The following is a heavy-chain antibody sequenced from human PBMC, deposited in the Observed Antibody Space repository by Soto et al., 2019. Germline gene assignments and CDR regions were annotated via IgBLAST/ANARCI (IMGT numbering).Heavy chain of an antibody. J-gene: IGHJ4*02. CDR3: GTWRGSSWFDY. CDR1: GFTFSSYS. CDR2: IFPSDSSA. D-gene: IGHD2-2*01. V-gene: IGHV5-51*01. Sequence: GESLKISCKASGFTFSSYSLGWVRHMPGKGLQWMGNIFPSDSSAKYSPSFVGQVTISVDRSINIAYLQWSSLKASDTAIYYCGTWRGSSWFDYWGPGTQVTVSS.